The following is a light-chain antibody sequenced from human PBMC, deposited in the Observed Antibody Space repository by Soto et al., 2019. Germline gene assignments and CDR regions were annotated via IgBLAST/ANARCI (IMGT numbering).Light chain of an antibody. Sequence: IQLTQSPSSLSASVGDRVTISCRASQGIANFLAWYQQKPGKAPKRLIYGSSTLQSGVPSRLRGRGPGTNFTLTFRTLQPEDFTTYDCPQLNCFPISFGPGTKVAIK. CDR3: PQLNCFPIS. V-gene: IGKV1-9*01. CDR2: GSS. CDR1: QGIANF. J-gene: IGKJ3*01.